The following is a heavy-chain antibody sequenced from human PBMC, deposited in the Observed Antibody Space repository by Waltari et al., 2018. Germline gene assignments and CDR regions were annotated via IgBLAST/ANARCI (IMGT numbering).Heavy chain of an antibody. V-gene: IGHV1-2*02. J-gene: IGHJ4*02. D-gene: IGHD1-26*01. Sequence: IHWGRRVPGQRLEWMAWIRPKSGATNFSQKFRDSVTLNTDASISTAYVELIRLTYDGTAVYYCTRGGGRWVFYDYWGQGTLVTVSS. CDR3: TRGGGRWVFYDY. CDR2: IRPKSGAT.